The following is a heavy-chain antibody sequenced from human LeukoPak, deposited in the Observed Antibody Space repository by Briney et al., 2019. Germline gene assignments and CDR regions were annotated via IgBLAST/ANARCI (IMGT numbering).Heavy chain of an antibody. V-gene: IGHV4-39*01. J-gene: IGHJ4*02. CDR2: IYYSGST. CDR1: GGSISSSSYY. CDR3: ARLDPPSSTGDY. Sequence: SETLSLTCTVSGGSISSSSYYWGWIRQPPGKGLEWIGSIYYSGSTYYNPSLKSRVTISVDTSKNQFSLKLSSVTAADTAVYYCARLDPPSSTGDYWGQGTLVTVSS. D-gene: IGHD6-13*01.